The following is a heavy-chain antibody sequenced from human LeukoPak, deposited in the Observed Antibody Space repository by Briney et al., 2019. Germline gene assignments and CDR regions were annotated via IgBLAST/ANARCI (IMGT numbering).Heavy chain of an antibody. CDR3: ARGPYSSSWFTYFDY. J-gene: IGHJ4*02. V-gene: IGHV1-2*02. Sequence: GASVKVSCKASGYTFTGYYMHWVRQAPGQGLEWMGWINPNSGGTNYAQKSQGRVTMTRDTSISTAYMELSRLRSDDTAVYYCARGPYSSSWFTYFDYWGQGTLVTVSS. D-gene: IGHD6-13*01. CDR2: INPNSGGT. CDR1: GYTFTGYY.